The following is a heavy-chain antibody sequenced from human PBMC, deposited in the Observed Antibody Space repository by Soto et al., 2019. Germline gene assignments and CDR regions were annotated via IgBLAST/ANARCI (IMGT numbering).Heavy chain of an antibody. Sequence: SETLSLTCTVSGGPISSYYWSWIRQPPGKGLEWIGYIYYSGSTNYNPSLKSRVTISVDTSKNQFSPKLSSVTAADTAVYYCARRVLLGSIKPRPGTIFGVVSAFDIWGQGTMVTVSS. CDR3: ARRVLLGSIKPRPGTIFGVVSAFDI. CDR1: GGPISSYY. J-gene: IGHJ3*02. CDR2: IYYSGST. D-gene: IGHD3-3*01. V-gene: IGHV4-59*08.